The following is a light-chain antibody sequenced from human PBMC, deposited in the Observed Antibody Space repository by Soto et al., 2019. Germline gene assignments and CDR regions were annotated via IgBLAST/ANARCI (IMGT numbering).Light chain of an antibody. CDR3: AGWDGSLKGFV. Sequence: QSVLTQPPSASGAPGQRVTISCSGSASNIGRDPVNWYQQVPGTAPKLLIYENNHRPSWVPDRFSVSKSGTSASLVISGLQSEDEAEYFCAGWDGSLKGFVFGTGIKLTVL. V-gene: IGLV1-44*01. CDR2: ENN. J-gene: IGLJ1*01. CDR1: ASNIGRDP.